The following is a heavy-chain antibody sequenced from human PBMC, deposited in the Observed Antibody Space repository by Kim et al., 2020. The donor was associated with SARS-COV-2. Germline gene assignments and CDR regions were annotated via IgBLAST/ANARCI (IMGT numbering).Heavy chain of an antibody. D-gene: IGHD1-26*01. Sequence: ASVKVSCKASGYTFTSYGISWVRQAPGQGLEWMGWISAYNGNTNYAQKLQGRVTMTTDTSTSTAYMELRSLRSDDTAVYYCAKSLGSYYGDAFDIWGQGTMVTVSS. J-gene: IGHJ3*02. CDR2: ISAYNGNT. CDR1: GYTFTSYG. CDR3: AKSLGSYYGDAFDI. V-gene: IGHV1-18*01.